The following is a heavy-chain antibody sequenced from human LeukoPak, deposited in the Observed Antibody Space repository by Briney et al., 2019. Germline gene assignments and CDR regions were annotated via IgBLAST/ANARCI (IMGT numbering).Heavy chain of an antibody. V-gene: IGHV3-15*01. CDR1: RFTFSNYA. CDR3: TTVSMPGEDY. Sequence: KTGGSLRLSCAASRFTFSNYAMSWARQAPGKGREWVGRIKSKTDGGTTDYAAPVKGRFTISRDDSKNTLYLQMNSLKTEDTAVYYCTTVSMPGEDYWGQGTLVTVSS. D-gene: IGHD2/OR15-2a*01. CDR2: IKSKTDGGTT. J-gene: IGHJ4*02.